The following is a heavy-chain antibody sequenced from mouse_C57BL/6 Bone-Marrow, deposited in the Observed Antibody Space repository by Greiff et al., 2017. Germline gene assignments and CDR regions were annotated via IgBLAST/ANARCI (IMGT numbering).Heavy chain of an antibody. D-gene: IGHD1-1*01. J-gene: IGHJ2*01. V-gene: IGHV1-64*01. CDR2: IHPNSGST. CDR1: GYTFTSYW. Sequence: QVQLQQPGAELVKPGASVKLSCKASGYTFTSYWMHWVKQRPGQGLEWIGMIHPNSGSTNYNEKFKSKSTLTVDNSSSTAYMQLSSLTSEDSAVYYCARWGLSSYYGSPFDYWGQGTTRTVSS. CDR3: ARWGLSSYYGSPFDY.